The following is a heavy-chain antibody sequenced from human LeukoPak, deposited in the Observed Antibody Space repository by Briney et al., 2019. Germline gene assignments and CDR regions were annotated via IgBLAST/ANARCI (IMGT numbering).Heavy chain of an antibody. CDR2: IIPIFGTA. J-gene: IGHJ6*03. D-gene: IGHD5-18*01. CDR3: ARRGTAMANYYYYYMDV. CDR1: GGTFSSYA. V-gene: IGHV1-69*06. Sequence: SVKVSCKASGGTFSSYAISWVRQAPGQGLEWMGGIIPIFGTANYAQKFQGRVTITADKSTSTAYMELSSLRSEDTAVYYCARRGTAMANYYYYYMDVWGKGTTVTVSS.